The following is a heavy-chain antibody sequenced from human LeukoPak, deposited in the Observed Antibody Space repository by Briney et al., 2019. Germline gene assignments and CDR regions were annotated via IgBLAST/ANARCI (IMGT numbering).Heavy chain of an antibody. CDR3: ARRTYFDL. Sequence: SETLSLTCTVSGGSISNYYWSWVRQPPGKGLEWIGYIYYSGSTTYNPSLKSRVTISVDTSKNQFSLKLSSVTAADTAVYYCARRTYFDLWGRGTMVTVSS. CDR1: GGSISNYY. J-gene: IGHJ2*01. CDR2: IYYSGST. V-gene: IGHV4-59*08.